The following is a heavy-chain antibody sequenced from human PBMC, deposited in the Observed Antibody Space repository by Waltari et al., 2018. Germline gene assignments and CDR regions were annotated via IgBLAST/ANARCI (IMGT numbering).Heavy chain of an antibody. CDR1: GSNFNSFA. J-gene: IGHJ6*03. D-gene: IGHD4-4*01. CDR3: ARAYSNYDFFQYMDV. Sequence: QVQLVESGGGVVQPGRSLRLSCAASGSNFNSFAMHWVRRAPGKGVELVAVVSYDGSRQYYADSVKGRFTISRDNFRNTLFLQMNGLTTEDTAVYYCARAYSNYDFFQYMDVWGRGTTVTVSS. CDR2: VSYDGSRQ. V-gene: IGHV3-30*04.